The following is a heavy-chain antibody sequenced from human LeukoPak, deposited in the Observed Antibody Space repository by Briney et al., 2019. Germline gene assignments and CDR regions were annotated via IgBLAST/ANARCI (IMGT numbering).Heavy chain of an antibody. CDR1: GYSISSGYY. V-gene: IGHV4-38-2*02. CDR2: IYHSGST. J-gene: IGHJ4*02. Sequence: SETLSLTCTVSGYSISSGYYWGWIRQPPGKGLEWIGSIYHSGSTYYNPSLKSRVTISVDTSKNQFSLKLSSVTAADTAVYYCAKSRGATTEVLDYWGQGTLVTVSS. CDR3: AKSRGATTEVLDY. D-gene: IGHD1-26*01.